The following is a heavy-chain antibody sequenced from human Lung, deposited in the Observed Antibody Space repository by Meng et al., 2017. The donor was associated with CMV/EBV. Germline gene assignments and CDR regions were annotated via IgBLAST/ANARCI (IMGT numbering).Heavy chain of an antibody. CDR2: ITGSGGST. CDR1: EFTFRSYA. Sequence: ESLKISCAASEFTFRSYAMSWVRQAPGRGLAWVSAITGSGGSTYYADSVKGRFTVSRDNSKNTLYLQMNSLRAEDTAVYYCAKAFSASWYREYYDYWGQGXLVTVSS. J-gene: IGHJ4*02. V-gene: IGHV3-23*01. CDR3: AKAFSASWYREYYDY. D-gene: IGHD6-13*01.